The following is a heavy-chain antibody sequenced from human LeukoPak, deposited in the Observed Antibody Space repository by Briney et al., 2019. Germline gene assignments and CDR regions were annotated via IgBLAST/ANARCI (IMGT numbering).Heavy chain of an antibody. CDR1: GYTFTGYY. CDR2: INPNGGGT. V-gene: IGHV1-2*02. Sequence: GASVKVSCKASGYTFTGYYMHWVRQAPGQGLEWMGWINPNGGGTNYAQKFQGRVTMTRDTSISTAYMELSRLRSDDTAVYYCARDGCSSTSCSPGSFDYWGQGTLVTVSS. J-gene: IGHJ4*02. CDR3: ARDGCSSTSCSPGSFDY. D-gene: IGHD2-2*01.